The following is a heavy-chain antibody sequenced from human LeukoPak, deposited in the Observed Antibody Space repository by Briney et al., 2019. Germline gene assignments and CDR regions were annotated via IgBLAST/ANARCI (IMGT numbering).Heavy chain of an antibody. CDR1: GFTVSSNY. CDR2: IYSGGST. D-gene: IGHD1-26*01. Sequence: GGSLRLSCAASGFTVSSNYMSWVRQAPGKGLEWVSVIYSGGSTYYADSVKGRFTISRDNSKNTLYLQTNSLRAEDTAVYYCAKDNSGSYWSYFDYWGQGTLVTVSS. V-gene: IGHV3-66*01. CDR3: AKDNSGSYWSYFDY. J-gene: IGHJ4*02.